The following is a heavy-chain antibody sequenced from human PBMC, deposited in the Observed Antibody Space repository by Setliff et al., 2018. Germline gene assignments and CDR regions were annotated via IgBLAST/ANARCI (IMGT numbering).Heavy chain of an antibody. CDR2: INPNTGET. Sequence: ASVKVSCKTSGYTLISYGISWVLQAPGQGLQWMCCINPNTGETDYAPRFQGRVTMTRDTSLSTAYMEVRSLRSDDTAVYYCARVLFGDLFSWFDPWGQGTLVTVSS. V-gene: IGHV1-18*01. J-gene: IGHJ5*02. CDR3: ARVLFGDLFSWFDP. D-gene: IGHD3-10*02. CDR1: GYTLISYG.